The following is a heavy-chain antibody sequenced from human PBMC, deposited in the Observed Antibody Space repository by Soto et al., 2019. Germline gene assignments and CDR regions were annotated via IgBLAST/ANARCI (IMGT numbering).Heavy chain of an antibody. CDR3: AKGPPSGEWPPRGFDY. J-gene: IGHJ4*02. D-gene: IGHD3-3*01. CDR2: ISATGGST. Sequence: EVQLLESGGGLVQPGGSLRLSCAASGFTFSNYALNWVRQAPGKGLEWVSLISATGGSTYYADSVQGRFTISRDNSKNTLYLQMNSLRVEDTAVYYCAKGPPSGEWPPRGFDYWGQGTLVTVSS. V-gene: IGHV3-23*01. CDR1: GFTFSNYA.